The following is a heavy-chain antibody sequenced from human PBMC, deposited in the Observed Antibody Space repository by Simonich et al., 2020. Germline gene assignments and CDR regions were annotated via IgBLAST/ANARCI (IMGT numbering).Heavy chain of an antibody. CDR1: GGSISSSSYS. CDR3: ARQRVLMVYAIDY. J-gene: IGHJ4*02. Sequence: QLQLQESGPGLVKPSETLSLTCTVSGGSISSSSYSWGWIRQPPGKGLELIGSIYYRGSTSYNPSLKGRITISVDTSKNQFSLKLSSVTAADTAVYYCARQRVLMVYAIDYWGQGTLVTVSS. V-gene: IGHV4-39*01. CDR2: IYYRGST. D-gene: IGHD2-8*01.